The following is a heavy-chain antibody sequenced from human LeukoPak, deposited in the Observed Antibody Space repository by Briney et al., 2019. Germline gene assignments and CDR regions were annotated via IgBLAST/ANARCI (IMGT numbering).Heavy chain of an antibody. J-gene: IGHJ6*02. CDR3: ARGPRCSGGSCYPVYYYYGMDV. CDR1: GGSFSGYY. D-gene: IGHD2-15*01. Sequence: SETLSLTCAVYGGSFSGYYWSWIRQPPGKGLEWIGEINHSGSTNYNPSLKSRVTISVDTSKNQFSLKLSSVTAADTAVYYCARGPRCSGGSCYPVYYYYGMDVWGQGTTVTVSS. CDR2: INHSGST. V-gene: IGHV4-34*01.